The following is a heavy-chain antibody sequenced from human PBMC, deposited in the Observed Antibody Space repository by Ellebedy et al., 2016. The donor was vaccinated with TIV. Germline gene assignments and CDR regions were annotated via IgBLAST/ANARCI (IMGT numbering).Heavy chain of an antibody. CDR2: ISGNGGST. CDR3: VKRADVSSGWCNY. D-gene: IGHD6-19*01. CDR1: GFTFSAYT. V-gene: IGHV3-64D*06. J-gene: IGHJ4*02. Sequence: GASLKISCSASGFTFSAYTMHWVRQAPGKGLLYVSAISGNGGSTYNADSVKGRFIISRDNSKNTLYIQMSSLRAEDTAMYYCVKRADVSSGWCNYWGQGTLVTVSS.